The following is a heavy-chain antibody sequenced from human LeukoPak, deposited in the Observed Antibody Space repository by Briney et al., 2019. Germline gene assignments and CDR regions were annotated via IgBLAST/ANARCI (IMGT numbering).Heavy chain of an antibody. CDR3: AKDPLRYCSSTSRPYYFDY. Sequence: GGSLTLSCEASGFXFSSYGMQWVRQAPGKGLEWVAVIWYDGSNKYYADSVKGRFTISRDNSKNTLYLQMNSLRAEDTAVYYCAKDPLRYCSSTSRPYYFDYWGQGTLVTVSS. V-gene: IGHV3-30*02. CDR2: IWYDGSNK. J-gene: IGHJ4*02. D-gene: IGHD2-2*01. CDR1: GFXFSSYG.